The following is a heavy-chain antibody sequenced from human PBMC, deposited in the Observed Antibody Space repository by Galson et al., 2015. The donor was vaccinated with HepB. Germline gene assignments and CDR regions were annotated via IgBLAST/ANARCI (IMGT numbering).Heavy chain of an antibody. V-gene: IGHV3-33*08. Sequence: SLRLSCAASGFTFSNYGMHWVRQAPGKGLEWVAVIWYDGGNKYYADSVRGRFTISRDNSKNMLYLQMNTLRAEDTAVYYCARDEEIWGQGTLVTVSS. CDR2: IWYDGGNK. J-gene: IGHJ4*02. CDR3: ARDEEI. CDR1: GFTFSNYG.